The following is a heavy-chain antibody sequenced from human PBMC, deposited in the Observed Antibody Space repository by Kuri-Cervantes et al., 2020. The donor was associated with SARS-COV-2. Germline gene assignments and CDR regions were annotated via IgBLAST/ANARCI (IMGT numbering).Heavy chain of an antibody. J-gene: IGHJ6*02. V-gene: IGHV3-30-3*01. D-gene: IGHD3-10*01. CDR1: GFTFSSYA. CDR3: ARGDYGSGSYGYYYGMDV. CDR2: TSYDGSTK. Sequence: GGSLRLSCAASGFTFSSYAMHWVRQTPGEGLEWVAITSYDGSTKYYADSVKGRFTISRDNSKDTLYLQMNSLRAEDTAVYYCARGDYGSGSYGYYYGMDVWGQGTTVTVSS.